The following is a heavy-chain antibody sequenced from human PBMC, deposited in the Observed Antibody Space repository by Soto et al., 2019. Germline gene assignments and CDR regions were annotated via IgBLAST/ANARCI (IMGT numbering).Heavy chain of an antibody. D-gene: IGHD5-18*01. CDR3: ARGGAYIYGPQYD. V-gene: IGHV3-74*01. CDR2: INGAGSST. CDR1: GFSFSGYW. J-gene: IGHJ4*02. Sequence: EVQLVESGGGLVQPGGSLRLSCATSGFSFSGYWIHWVRQAPGKGLVWVSHINGAGSSTNYADSVKGRFTISRDYAKNTLYLQMTSLRVEDTAGYYCARGGAYIYGPQYDWGQGTLVTVSS.